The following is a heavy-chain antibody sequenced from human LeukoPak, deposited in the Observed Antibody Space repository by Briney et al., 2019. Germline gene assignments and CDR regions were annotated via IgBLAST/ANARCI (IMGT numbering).Heavy chain of an antibody. Sequence: GGPLRLSCAASGFTFSSYLMSWVRQAPGKGLEWVANIKQDGSEKYYVDSVKGRFTISRDNAKNSLYLQMNSLRAEDTAVYFCARVDGRYYYYYGMDVWGQGTTVTVSS. J-gene: IGHJ6*02. CDR2: IKQDGSEK. CDR3: ARVDGRYYYYYGMDV. CDR1: GFTFSSYL. V-gene: IGHV3-7*04.